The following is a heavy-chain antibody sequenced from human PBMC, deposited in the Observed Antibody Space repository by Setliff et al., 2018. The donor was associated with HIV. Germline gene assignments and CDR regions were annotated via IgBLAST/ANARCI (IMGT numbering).Heavy chain of an antibody. CDR1: GFTFRSFD. CDR3: ARAGRRHYYGSGSYAVFDY. D-gene: IGHD3-10*01. CDR2: IGTLSDT. Sequence: PGGSLRLSCAASGFTFRSFDMHWVRQAPGKGLEWVSCIGTLSDTYYPNSVKGRFTISRDNAKNSLYLQMNGLRAGDTAVYFCARAGRRHYYGSGSYAVFDYWGQGSVVTVSS. V-gene: IGHV3-13*01. J-gene: IGHJ4*02.